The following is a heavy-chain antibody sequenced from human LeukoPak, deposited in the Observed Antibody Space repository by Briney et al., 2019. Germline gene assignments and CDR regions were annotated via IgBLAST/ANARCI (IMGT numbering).Heavy chain of an antibody. V-gene: IGHV3-30*18. D-gene: IGHD3-10*02. CDR3: AELGITMIGGV. J-gene: IGHJ6*04. Sequence: GGSLRLSCEVSGFTFSSNAMSWVRQGPGKGLEWVALISDDGRDKFYADSVRGRFTISRDNAKNSLYLQMNSLRAEDTAVYYCAELGITMIGGVWGKGTTVTISS. CDR2: ISDDGRDK. CDR1: GFTFSSNA.